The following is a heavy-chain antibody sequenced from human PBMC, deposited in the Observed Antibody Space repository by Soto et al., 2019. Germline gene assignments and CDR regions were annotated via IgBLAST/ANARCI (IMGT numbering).Heavy chain of an antibody. D-gene: IGHD6-13*01. V-gene: IGHV1-69*01. CDR2: IIPIFGTA. CDR3: ARDLLYSSQTYYDGMDV. Sequence: QVQLVQAGAEVKKPGSSVKVACKASGGTFRSYAISWVRQAPGQGLEGMGVIIPIFGTANYAQKFQGRVTIPADESTSTAYMELSSLRSEDTAVYYCARDLLYSSQTYYDGMDVWGQGTTVTVSS. CDR1: GGTFRSYA. J-gene: IGHJ6*02.